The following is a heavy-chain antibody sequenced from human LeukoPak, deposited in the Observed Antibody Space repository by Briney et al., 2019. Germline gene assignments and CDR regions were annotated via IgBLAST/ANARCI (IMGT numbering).Heavy chain of an antibody. CDR1: GFTFSSYE. CDR3: ARVRITMIVVGNEAFDI. V-gene: IGHV3-48*03. Sequence: GGSLRLSCAASGFTFSSYEMNWVRQAPGKGLEWVSYISSSGSTIYYADSVKGRFTISRDNAKNSLYLQMNSLRAEDTAVYYCARVRITMIVVGNEAFDIWGQGTMVTVSS. CDR2: ISSSGSTI. D-gene: IGHD3-22*01. J-gene: IGHJ3*02.